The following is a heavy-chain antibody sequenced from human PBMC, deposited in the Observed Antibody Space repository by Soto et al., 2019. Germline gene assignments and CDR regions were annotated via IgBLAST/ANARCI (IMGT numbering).Heavy chain of an antibody. CDR1: GGTFSSYT. CDR3: ARYPEGPYGMDV. V-gene: IGHV1-69*02. Sequence: QVQLVQSGAEVKKPGSSVKVSCKASGGTFSSYTISWVRQAPGQGLEWMGRIIPILGIANYAQKFQGRVTITADKTTSPDNMELSSVSTEDKAVYYCARYPEGPYGMDVWGQGTTVTVSS. CDR2: IIPILGIA. J-gene: IGHJ6*02.